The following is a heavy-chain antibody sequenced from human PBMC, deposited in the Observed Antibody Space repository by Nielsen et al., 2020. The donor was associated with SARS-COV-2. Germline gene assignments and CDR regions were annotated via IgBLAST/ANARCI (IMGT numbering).Heavy chain of an antibody. CDR1: GFTFSSYG. J-gene: IGHJ4*02. D-gene: IGHD6-19*01. V-gene: IGHV3-33*01. CDR2: IWYDGSNK. CDR3: ARDRGSGWYGYFDY. Sequence: GESLKISCAASGFTFSSYGMHWVRQAPGKGLEWVAVIWYDGSNKYYADSVKGRFTISRDNSKNTLYLQMNSLRAEDTAVYYCARDRGSGWYGYFDYWGQGTLVTVSS.